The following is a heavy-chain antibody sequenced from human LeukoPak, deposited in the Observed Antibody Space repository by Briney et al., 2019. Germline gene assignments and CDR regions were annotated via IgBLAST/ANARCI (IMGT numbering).Heavy chain of an antibody. J-gene: IGHJ4*02. CDR3: AKSGRGFSFDY. V-gene: IGHV3-48*03. Sequence: GGSLRLSCAVSGFTFSSYEMNWVRQAPGKGLECISYISSSGSTIYYADSVEGRFTISRDNAKNSLYLQMNSLRAEDTAVYYCAKSGRGFSFDYWGQGTLVTVSS. D-gene: IGHD1-26*01. CDR2: ISSSGSTI. CDR1: GFTFSSYE.